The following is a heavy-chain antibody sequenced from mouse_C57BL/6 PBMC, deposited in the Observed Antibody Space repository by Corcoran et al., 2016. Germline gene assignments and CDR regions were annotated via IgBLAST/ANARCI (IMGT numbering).Heavy chain of an antibody. V-gene: IGHV1-76*01. Sequence: QVQLKQSGAELVRPGASVKLSCKASGYTFTDYYINWVKQRPGQGLEWIARIYPGSGNTYYNETFMGKATLTAENSSSTAYMQLSSLTSADSAVYFCVGGDGGWYFDVWGTGTTVTVSS. CDR1: GYTFTDYY. CDR2: IYPGSGNT. CDR3: VGGDGGWYFDV. J-gene: IGHJ1*03. D-gene: IGHD3-3*01.